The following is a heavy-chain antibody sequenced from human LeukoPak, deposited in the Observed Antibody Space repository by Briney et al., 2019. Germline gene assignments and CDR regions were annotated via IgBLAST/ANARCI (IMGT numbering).Heavy chain of an antibody. CDR3: ASGGDPGDHAFDI. D-gene: IGHD2-21*02. V-gene: IGHV4-59*08. CDR1: GGSISSYY. J-gene: IGHJ3*02. Sequence: SETLSLTCTVFGGSISSYYWSWIRQPPGKGLEWIGYIYYSGSTNYNPSLKSRVTISVDTSKNQFSLKLSSVTAADTAVYYCASGGDPGDHAFDIWGQGTMVTVSS. CDR2: IYYSGST.